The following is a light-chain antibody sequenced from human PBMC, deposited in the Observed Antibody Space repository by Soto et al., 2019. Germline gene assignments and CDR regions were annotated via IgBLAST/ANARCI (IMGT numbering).Light chain of an antibody. CDR1: QSIGKW. Sequence: DIQMTQSPSTLSASVGDRVTISCRASQSIGKWLAWYQQKPGKAPKVLIYDASSVERGVPSRFSGSGSGTEFALTISSLQPDDFATYYCQQYNTYSWTFGQGTKVDIK. CDR3: QQYNTYSWT. CDR2: DAS. V-gene: IGKV1-5*01. J-gene: IGKJ1*01.